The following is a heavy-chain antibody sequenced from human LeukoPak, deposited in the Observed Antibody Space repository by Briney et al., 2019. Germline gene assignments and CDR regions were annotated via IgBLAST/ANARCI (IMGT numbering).Heavy chain of an antibody. J-gene: IGHJ1*01. CDR3: ARRRYYDGSGYLE. CDR1: GDSVSRSDSY. Sequence: SETLSLTCSVSGDSVSRSDSYWDWIRQPPGKGLEWIGTIYYSGRTYYCPSLKSRVTMSVDPSNNQFSLNLRSVTAADTAVYYCARRRYYDGSGYLEWGQGTLLSVSS. CDR2: IYYSGRT. D-gene: IGHD3-22*01. V-gene: IGHV4-39*01.